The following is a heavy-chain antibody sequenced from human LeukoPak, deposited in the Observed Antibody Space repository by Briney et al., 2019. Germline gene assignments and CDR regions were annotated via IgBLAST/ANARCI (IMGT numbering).Heavy chain of an antibody. CDR1: GYSFTSYW. Sequence: GESLKISCKGSGYSFTSYWIGWVRQMPGKGLEWMGIIYPGYSDTRYSPSFQGQVTISADKSISTAYLQWSSLKASDTAMYYCARPSHIETPDIVVVPAAFDYWGQGTLVTVSS. V-gene: IGHV5-51*01. J-gene: IGHJ4*02. D-gene: IGHD2-2*01. CDR2: IYPGYSDT. CDR3: ARPSHIETPDIVVVPAAFDY.